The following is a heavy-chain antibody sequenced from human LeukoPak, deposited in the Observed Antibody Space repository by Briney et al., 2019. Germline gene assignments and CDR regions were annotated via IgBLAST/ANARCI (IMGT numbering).Heavy chain of an antibody. CDR2: LYSTGST. D-gene: IGHD5-18*01. CDR1: GGSISSGSYY. J-gene: IGHJ4*02. Sequence: SETMSLTCTVSGGSISSGSYYWSWIRQPAGKGLEWIGRLYSTGSTNYNPSLKSRLTISVDRSKNQFSLKLSSVTAADTAVYYCASGYSYEVGMGYWGQGTLVTVSS. V-gene: IGHV4-61*02. CDR3: ASGYSYEVGMGY.